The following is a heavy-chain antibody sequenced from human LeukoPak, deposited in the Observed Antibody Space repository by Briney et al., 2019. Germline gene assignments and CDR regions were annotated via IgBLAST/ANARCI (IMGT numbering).Heavy chain of an antibody. J-gene: IGHJ4*02. Sequence: SETLSLTCTVSGGSISSYYWSWIRQPPGKGLEWIGYIYYSGSTNYNPSLKSRVTISVDTSKNQFSLKLSSVTAAGTAVYYCARLGDSSGYSDYWGQGTLVTVSS. CDR2: IYYSGST. CDR3: ARLGDSSGYSDY. CDR1: GGSISSYY. V-gene: IGHV4-59*08. D-gene: IGHD3-22*01.